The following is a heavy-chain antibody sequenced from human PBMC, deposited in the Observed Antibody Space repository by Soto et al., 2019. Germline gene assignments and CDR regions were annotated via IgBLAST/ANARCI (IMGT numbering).Heavy chain of an antibody. V-gene: IGHV1-69*06. CDR3: ARDPLEGYSSGWYGLDP. Sequence: RASVKVSCKASGGTFSSYAISWLRQAPGQGLEWMGEIIPIFGTANYAQKFQGRVTITADKSTSTAYMELSSLRSEDTAVYYCARDPLEGYSSGWYGLDPWGEGTLVTV. CDR2: IIPIFGTA. J-gene: IGHJ5*02. D-gene: IGHD6-19*01. CDR1: GGTFSSYA.